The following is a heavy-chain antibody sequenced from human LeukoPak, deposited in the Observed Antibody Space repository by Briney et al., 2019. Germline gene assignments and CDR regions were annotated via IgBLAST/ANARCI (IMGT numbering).Heavy chain of an antibody. CDR1: GFTFSDYY. CDR2: ISSSGSTI. V-gene: IGHV3-11*01. Sequence: PGGSLRLSCAASGFTFSDYYMSWIRQAPGKGLEWVSYISSSGSTIYYADSVKGLFTISRDNAKNSLYLQMNSLRAEDTAVYYCARDQAPYYYDSRSSAFDIWGQGTMVTVSS. CDR3: ARDQAPYYYDSRSSAFDI. J-gene: IGHJ3*02. D-gene: IGHD3-22*01.